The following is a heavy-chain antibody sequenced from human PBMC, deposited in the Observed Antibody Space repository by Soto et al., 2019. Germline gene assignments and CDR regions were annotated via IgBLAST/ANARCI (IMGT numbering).Heavy chain of an antibody. J-gene: IGHJ4*02. D-gene: IGHD5-18*01. Sequence: PSETLSLTCAVYGGSFSGYYWSWIRQPPGKGLEWIGEINHSGSTNYNPSLKSRVTISVDTSKNQFSLKLSSVTAADTAVYYCAGGGYSQMARYWGQGTLVTVSS. CDR1: GGSFSGYY. V-gene: IGHV4-34*01. CDR3: AGGGYSQMARY. CDR2: INHSGST.